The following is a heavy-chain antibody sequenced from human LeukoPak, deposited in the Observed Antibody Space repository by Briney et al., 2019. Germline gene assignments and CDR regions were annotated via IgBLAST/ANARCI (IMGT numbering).Heavy chain of an antibody. CDR2: IKQDGSEK. CDR3: ARDSHDILTGYDSNAFDI. D-gene: IGHD3-9*01. J-gene: IGHJ3*02. V-gene: IGHV3-7*01. Sequence: GGSLRLSCAASGFTFSSYWMSWVRQAPGKGLEWVANIKQDGSEKYYVNSVKGRFTISRDNAKNSLYLQMNSLRAEDTAVYYCARDSHDILTGYDSNAFDIWGQGTMVTVSS. CDR1: GFTFSSYW.